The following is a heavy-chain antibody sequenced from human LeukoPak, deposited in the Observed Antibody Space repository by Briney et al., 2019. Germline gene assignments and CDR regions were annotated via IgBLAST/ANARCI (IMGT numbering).Heavy chain of an antibody. CDR1: GGSISSYY. J-gene: IGHJ4*02. Sequence: SETLSLTCTVSGGSISSYYWSWIRQPPGKGLEWIGNIYYSGTTYYNPSLKSRVTISVDTSKNRFSLKLSSVTAADTAVYYCARGRGYFDYWGQGTLVTVSS. D-gene: IGHD6-13*01. CDR3: ARGRGYFDY. V-gene: IGHV4-59*12. CDR2: IYYSGTT.